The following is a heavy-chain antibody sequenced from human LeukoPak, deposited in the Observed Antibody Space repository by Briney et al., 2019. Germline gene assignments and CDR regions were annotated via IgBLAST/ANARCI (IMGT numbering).Heavy chain of an antibody. CDR3: AREGWYCSSTSCYGPTSRPYYYYGMDV. CDR1: GDSINSLD. D-gene: IGHD2-2*01. J-gene: IGHJ6*02. Sequence: PSETLSLTCTVSGDSINSLDLWSWVRQPPGKGLEWVAVISYDGSNKYYADSVKGRFTISRDNSKNTLYLQMNSLRAEDTAVYYCAREGWYCSSTSCYGPTSRPYYYYGMDVWGQGTTVTVSS. CDR2: ISYDGSNK. V-gene: IGHV3-30-3*01.